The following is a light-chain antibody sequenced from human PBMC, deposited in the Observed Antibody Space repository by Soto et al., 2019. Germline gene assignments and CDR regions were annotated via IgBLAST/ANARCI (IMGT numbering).Light chain of an antibody. CDR2: GAS. CDR1: QSVSTN. CDR3: QQYNEWPLT. J-gene: IGKJ4*01. V-gene: IGKV3-15*01. Sequence: ETVMTQSPATLSVSPGERATLSCGASQSVSTNLAWYHQKPGQVPRLLIYGASTRASDIPARFSGSGSGTEFTLTISSLQSEDFAVYYCQQYNEWPLTFGGGTKVEIE.